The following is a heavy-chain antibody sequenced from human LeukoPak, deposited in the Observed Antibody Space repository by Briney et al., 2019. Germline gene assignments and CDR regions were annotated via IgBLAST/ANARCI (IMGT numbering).Heavy chain of an antibody. CDR2: ISYDGTNK. V-gene: IGHV3-30*03. D-gene: IGHD5-18*01. CDR1: GFTFSVSG. CDR3: AGGYSHFDY. J-gene: IGHJ4*02. Sequence: PGGSLRLSCAPSGFTFSVSGMHWVRQAPGKGLEWVAVISYDGTNKYYADSVKGRFAISRDNSKNTLYLQMNSLRAEDTAVYYCAGGYSHFDYWGQGTLVTASS.